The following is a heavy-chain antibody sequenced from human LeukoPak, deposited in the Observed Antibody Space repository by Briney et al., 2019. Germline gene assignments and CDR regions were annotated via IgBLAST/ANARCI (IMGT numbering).Heavy chain of an antibody. V-gene: IGHV3-48*04. CDR1: GFTFSSYS. D-gene: IGHD1-1*01. CDR2: ISSSSSTI. CDR3: AREFGRTGTKARNYYYYMDA. J-gene: IGHJ6*03. Sequence: PGGSLRLSCAASGFTFSSYSMDWVRQAPGKGLEWVSYISSSSSTIYYADSVKGRFTISRDNTKNSLYLQMNSLRAEDTAVYYCAREFGRTGTKARNYYYYMDAWGKGTTVTVSS.